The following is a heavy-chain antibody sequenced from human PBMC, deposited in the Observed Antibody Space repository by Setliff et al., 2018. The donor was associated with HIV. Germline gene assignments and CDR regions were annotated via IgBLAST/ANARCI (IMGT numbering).Heavy chain of an antibody. CDR2: FYYSGST. CDR3: ARHTVYGDYLSLYYFDY. D-gene: IGHD4-17*01. J-gene: IGHJ4*02. Sequence: SETLSLTCAVSGDSISRSRYYWGWIRQPPGKGLEWIGSFYYSGSTSYNPSLKSRVTISGDTSKNQVSLRLSSVTAADTAVYYCARHTVYGDYLSLYYFDYWGQGTLVTAPQ. V-gene: IGHV4-39*01. CDR1: GDSISRSRYY.